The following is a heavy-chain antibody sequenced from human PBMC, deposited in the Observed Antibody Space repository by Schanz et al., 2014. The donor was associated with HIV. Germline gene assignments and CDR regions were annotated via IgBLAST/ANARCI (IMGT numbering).Heavy chain of an antibody. D-gene: IGHD3-3*01. J-gene: IGHJ6*02. CDR2: ISYDGSNE. CDR1: GFTFSNYA. V-gene: IGHV3-30-3*01. Sequence: VQLVESGGGLVQPGGSLRLSCAASGFTFSNYAIHWVRQAPGKGLEWVAVISYDGSNEYYTDSVKGRFTISRDNSKNTLHLQMNSLRPEDTAVYFCAKDSRLEWLNPYNYYGMDVWGQGTTVTVS. CDR3: AKDSRLEWLNPYNYYGMDV.